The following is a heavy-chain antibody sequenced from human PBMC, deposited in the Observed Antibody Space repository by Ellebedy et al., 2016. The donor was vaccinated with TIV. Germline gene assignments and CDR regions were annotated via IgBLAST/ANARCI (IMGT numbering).Heavy chain of an antibody. CDR3: ARSWADCSNGVCYSDNWLDP. CDR2: LIPIFGTA. J-gene: IGHJ5*02. CDR1: GGTFSSYA. V-gene: IGHV1-69*06. Sequence: AASVKVSCKASGGTFSSYAISWVRQAPGQGLEWMGGLIPIFGTANYAQKFQGRVTITADKFTRTVYMELSSLRSEDTAVYYCARSWADCSNGVCYSDNWLDPWGQGTLVTVSS. D-gene: IGHD2-8*01.